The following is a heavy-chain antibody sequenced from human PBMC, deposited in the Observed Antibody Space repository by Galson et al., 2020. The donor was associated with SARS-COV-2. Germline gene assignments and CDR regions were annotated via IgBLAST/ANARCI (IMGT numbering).Heavy chain of an antibody. Sequence: ASVKVSCKASGYTFTSYDINWVRQATGQGLEWMGWMNPNSGNTGYAQKFQGRVTMTRNTSISTAYMELSSLRSEDTAVYYCARGRFHSMSWYFDLWGRGTLVTVSS. CDR2: MNPNSGNT. V-gene: IGHV1-8*01. J-gene: IGHJ2*01. CDR1: GYTFTSYD. CDR3: ARGRFHSMSWYFDL. D-gene: IGHD2-15*01.